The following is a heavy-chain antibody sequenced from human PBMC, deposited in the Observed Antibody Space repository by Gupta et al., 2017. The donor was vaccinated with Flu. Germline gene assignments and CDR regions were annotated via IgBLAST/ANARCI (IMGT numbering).Heavy chain of an antibody. D-gene: IGHD3-3*01. CDR3: ARGLGSIFGVASNQNYGDR. J-gene: IGHJ5*02. V-gene: IGHV4-31*02. Sequence: WSWVRQHPEKGLEWIGYIYFSGSTYDNPSLRSRVNMSVDTSENQFSLSLSSVTAADTAVYYCARGLGSIFGVASNQNYGDRWGQGTLVTVSS. CDR2: IYFSGST.